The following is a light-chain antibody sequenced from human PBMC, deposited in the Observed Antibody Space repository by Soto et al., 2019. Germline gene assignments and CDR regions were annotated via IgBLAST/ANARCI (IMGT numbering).Light chain of an antibody. CDR3: QQSYITPYT. CDR1: QSINKY. Sequence: DIQMTQSPSSLSASVGDRVTITCRASQSINKYLNWYQHKPGKAPKLLIYATSSFQSGVPPRFSGGGSGTDFTLTISSLQPEDFATYYCQQSYITPYTFGQGTKLEIK. J-gene: IGKJ2*01. V-gene: IGKV1-39*01. CDR2: ATS.